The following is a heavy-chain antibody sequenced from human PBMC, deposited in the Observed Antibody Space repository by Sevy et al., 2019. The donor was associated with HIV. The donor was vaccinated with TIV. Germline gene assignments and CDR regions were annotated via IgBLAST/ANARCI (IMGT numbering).Heavy chain of an antibody. D-gene: IGHD2-15*01. CDR1: GFTLSSRW. CDR3: VPSGGGHAGY. Sequence: GGSLRLSCAASGFTLSSRWMSWVRQAPGKGREWVAKIKQDGSEKYYVYSVKERFTISRDNAKNSLYLQMNSLRAEDTAVYYCVPSGGGHAGYWGQGTLVTVSS. V-gene: IGHV3-7*01. J-gene: IGHJ4*02. CDR2: IKQDGSEK.